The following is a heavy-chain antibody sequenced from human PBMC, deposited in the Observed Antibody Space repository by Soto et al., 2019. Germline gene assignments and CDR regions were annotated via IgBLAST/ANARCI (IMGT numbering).Heavy chain of an antibody. CDR3: VCIFSGGYGYGFYYYGMDV. V-gene: IGHV4-39*01. CDR1: GGSISSSSYY. J-gene: IGHJ6*02. CDR2: IFYSGST. D-gene: IGHD5-18*01. Sequence: PSETLSITCTVSGGSISSSSYYWGWIRQPPGKGLEWIGSIFYSGSTYYNPSLKSRVTISVDTSKNQVSLKLSSVIAADTAMYYCVCIFSGGYGYGFYYYGMDVWGQGTTVTVSS.